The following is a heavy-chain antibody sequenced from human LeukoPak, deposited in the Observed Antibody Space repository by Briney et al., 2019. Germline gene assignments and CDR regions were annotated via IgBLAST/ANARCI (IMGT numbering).Heavy chain of an antibody. CDR3: AREWSDPYSGYDYYYFDY. CDR1: GGSISSINW. V-gene: IGHV4-4*02. Sequence: PSGTLSLTCAVSGGSISSINWWSWVRQPPGKGLEWIGEIYHSGSTNYNPSLKSRVTISVDKSKNQFSLKLSSVTAADTAVYYCAREWSDPYSGYDYYYFDYWGQGTLVTVSS. D-gene: IGHD5-12*01. CDR2: IYHSGST. J-gene: IGHJ4*02.